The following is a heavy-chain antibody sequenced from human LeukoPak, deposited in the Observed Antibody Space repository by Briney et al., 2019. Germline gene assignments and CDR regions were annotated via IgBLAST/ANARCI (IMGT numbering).Heavy chain of an antibody. J-gene: IGHJ3*02. CDR1: GGSISSSNFY. D-gene: IGHD2-21*02. CDR3: ALHIRFGGDRDAFDI. CDR2: IYYSGST. V-gene: IGHV4-39*07. Sequence: PSETLSLTCTVSGGSISSSNFYWGWIRQPPGKGLEWIGSIYYSGSTYYNPSLKSRVTISVDTSKNQFSLKLSSVTAADTAVYYCALHIRFGGDRDAFDIWGQGTMVTVSS.